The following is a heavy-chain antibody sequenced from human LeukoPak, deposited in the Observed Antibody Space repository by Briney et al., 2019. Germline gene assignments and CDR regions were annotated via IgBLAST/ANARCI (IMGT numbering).Heavy chain of an antibody. Sequence: SETLSLTCTVSGGSISSSSHHWSWVRQPPGKGLEWIGSIYYSGNTYYNPSLKSRVIISVDTSKNQFSLKLTSVTAADTAVYYCTREYSSSSDYWGQGTLVTVSS. V-gene: IGHV4-39*02. CDR2: IYYSGNT. D-gene: IGHD6-6*01. CDR3: TREYSSSSDY. CDR1: GGSISSSSHH. J-gene: IGHJ4*02.